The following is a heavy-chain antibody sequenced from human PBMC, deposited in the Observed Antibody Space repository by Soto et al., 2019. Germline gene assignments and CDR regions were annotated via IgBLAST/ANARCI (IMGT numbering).Heavy chain of an antibody. CDR1: GYGFTTYG. D-gene: IGHD1-1*01. CDR3: ARGRYGDY. V-gene: IGHV1-18*01. J-gene: IGHJ4*02. CDR2: ISAHNGNT. Sequence: QVHLVQSGAEVKKPGASVKVSCKGSGYGFTTYGITWVRQAPGQGLEWMAWISAHNGNTNYAQKLQGNVTVTRDTSTSTAYMELRSLRSDDTAVYYCARGRYGDYWGQGALVTVSS.